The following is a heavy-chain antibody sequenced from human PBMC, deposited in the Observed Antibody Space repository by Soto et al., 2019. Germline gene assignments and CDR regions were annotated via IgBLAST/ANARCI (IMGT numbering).Heavy chain of an antibody. CDR3: AKAQGSGSYYYYGMDV. V-gene: IGHV3-23*01. D-gene: IGHD3-10*01. CDR2: ISGSGGST. J-gene: IGHJ6*02. CDR1: GFTFSSYA. Sequence: GGSLRLSCAASGFTFSSYAMSWVRQAPGRGLEWVSAISGSGGSTYYADSVKGRFTISRDNSKNTLYLQMNSLRAEDTAVYYCAKAQGSGSYYYYGMDVWGQGTTVTVSS.